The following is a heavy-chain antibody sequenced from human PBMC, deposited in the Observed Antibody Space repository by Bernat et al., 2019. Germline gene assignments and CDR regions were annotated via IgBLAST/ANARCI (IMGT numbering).Heavy chain of an antibody. CDR1: GFTFSNAW. CDR2: IKSKTDGGTT. Sequence: EVQLVESGGGLVKPGGSLRLSCAASGFTFSNAWMSWVRQAPGKGLEWVDRIKSKTDGGTTDYAAPVKGRFTISRDDSKNTLYLQMNSLKTEDTAVYYCTTEYSSSSGVAFDIWGQGTMVTVSS. J-gene: IGHJ3*02. D-gene: IGHD6-6*01. CDR3: TTEYSSSSGVAFDI. V-gene: IGHV3-15*01.